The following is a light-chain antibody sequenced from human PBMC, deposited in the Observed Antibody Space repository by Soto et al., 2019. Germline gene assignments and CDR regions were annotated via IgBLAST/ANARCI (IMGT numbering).Light chain of an antibody. CDR3: ATWDSSLFAVV. Sequence: QSVLTQPPSVSAAPGQKVTISCSGSSSNIGNNYVYWYQQVPGTAPKLLIYDNYKRPSGIPDRFSGSKSGTSATLGITGPQTGDEADYYCATWDSSLFAVVFGGGTQLTVL. V-gene: IGLV1-51*01. J-gene: IGLJ2*01. CDR2: DNY. CDR1: SSNIGNNY.